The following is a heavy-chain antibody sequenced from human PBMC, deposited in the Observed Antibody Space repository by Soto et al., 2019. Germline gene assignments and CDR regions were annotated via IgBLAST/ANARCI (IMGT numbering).Heavy chain of an antibody. D-gene: IGHD3-3*01. V-gene: IGHV3-23*01. CDR2: ISGSGGST. J-gene: IGHJ6*02. Sequence: GGSLRLSCAASGFTFSSYAMSWVRQAPGKGLEWVSAISGSGGSTYYADSVKGRFTISRDNSKNTLYLQMNSLRAEDTAVYYCAKRNDFWSGPGGYYYGMDVWGQGTTVTVSS. CDR3: AKRNDFWSGPGGYYYGMDV. CDR1: GFTFSSYA.